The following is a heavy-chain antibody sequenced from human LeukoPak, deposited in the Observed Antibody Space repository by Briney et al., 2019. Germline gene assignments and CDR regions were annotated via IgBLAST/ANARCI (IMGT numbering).Heavy chain of an antibody. CDR1: RFTFSSYA. Sequence: GGSLRLSCAASRFTFSSYAMNWVRQGPGKGLEWVSVISGSADSTNYADSVKGRFTISRDNSKTTLYLQMNSLRAEDTAIYYCVRDRYGDYSFDSWGQGILVTVSS. CDR2: ISGSADST. J-gene: IGHJ4*02. V-gene: IGHV3-23*01. CDR3: VRDRYGDYSFDS. D-gene: IGHD4-17*01.